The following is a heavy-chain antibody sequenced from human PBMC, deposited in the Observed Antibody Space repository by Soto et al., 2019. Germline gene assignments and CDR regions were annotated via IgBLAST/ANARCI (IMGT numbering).Heavy chain of an antibody. V-gene: IGHV3-74*01. Sequence: GGSLRLSCAASGFTFTSHWIHWVRQAPGTGLVWLSRINRDGSSTNYADFVKGRFSVSRDNAKNTLYLQMNSLRAEDTAVYYCARTYCRTDACYEYYLEYWGQGTPVTVSS. CDR3: ARTYCRTDACYEYYLEY. CDR2: INRDGSST. J-gene: IGHJ4*02. CDR1: GFTFTSHW. D-gene: IGHD2-15*01.